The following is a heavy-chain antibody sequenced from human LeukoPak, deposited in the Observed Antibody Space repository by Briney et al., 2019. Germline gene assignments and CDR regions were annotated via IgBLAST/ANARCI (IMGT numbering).Heavy chain of an antibody. V-gene: IGHV3-30*18. D-gene: IGHD6-19*01. J-gene: IGHJ6*02. Sequence: GGSLRLSCAASGFTFSSYWMHWVRQAPGKGLDWVALISYDGSIKYYADSVKGRFTISRDNSKNTLYLQMNSLRDEDTAVYYCAKVSAVGGFYYYGMDVWGQGTTVTVSS. CDR1: GFTFSSYW. CDR2: ISYDGSIK. CDR3: AKVSAVGGFYYYGMDV.